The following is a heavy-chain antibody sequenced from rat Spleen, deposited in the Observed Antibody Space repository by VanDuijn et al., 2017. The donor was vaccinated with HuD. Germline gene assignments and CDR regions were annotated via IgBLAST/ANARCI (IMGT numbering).Heavy chain of an antibody. V-gene: IGHV2-1*01. CDR2: IWGDGST. CDR3: TIHPRY. CDR1: GFSLTSNS. D-gene: IGHD3-1*01. Sequence: QVQLKESGPGLVQPSQTLSLTCTVSGFSLTSNSVHWVRQPPGKGLEWMGGIWGDGSTDYNSALKSRLSISRDTSKSQVFLKMNSLQTDDTGTYYCTIHPRYWGQGVMVTVSS. J-gene: IGHJ2*01.